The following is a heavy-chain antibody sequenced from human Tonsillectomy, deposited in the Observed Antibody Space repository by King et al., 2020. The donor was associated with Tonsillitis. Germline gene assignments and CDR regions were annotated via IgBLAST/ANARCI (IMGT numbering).Heavy chain of an antibody. D-gene: IGHD3-22*01. CDR2: ISFDGSNK. Sequence: VQLVESGGGVVQPGRSLRLSCAASGFTFSTYPMHWVRQAPGKGLEWVAVISFDGSNKYYADSVKGRFTVSRDNSKNTLYLQMHSLGAEDTAVYYCARDLYNNYYDSSGFFYFWGQGTLVTVSS. CDR1: GFTFSTYP. V-gene: IGHV3-30*04. CDR3: ARDLYNNYYDSSGFFYF. J-gene: IGHJ4*02.